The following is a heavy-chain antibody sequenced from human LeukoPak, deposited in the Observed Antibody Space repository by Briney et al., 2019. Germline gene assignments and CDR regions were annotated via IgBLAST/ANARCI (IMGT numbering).Heavy chain of an antibody. J-gene: IGHJ4*02. CDR2: MNPNSGNT. CDR1: GYTFTSYD. Sequence: ASVKVSCKASGYTFTSYDINRVRQATGQGLEWMGWMNPNSGNTGYAQKFQGRVTITRNTSISTAYMELSSLRSEDTAVYYCARHYYDSSGYYFGLDYWGQGTPVTVSS. V-gene: IGHV1-8*03. CDR3: ARHYYDSSGYYFGLDY. D-gene: IGHD3-22*01.